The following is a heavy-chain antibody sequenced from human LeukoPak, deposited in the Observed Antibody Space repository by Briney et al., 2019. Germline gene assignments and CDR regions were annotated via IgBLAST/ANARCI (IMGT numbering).Heavy chain of an antibody. D-gene: IGHD6-13*01. V-gene: IGHV4-34*01. CDR1: GGSFSGYY. J-gene: IGHJ5*02. Sequence: SETLSLTCAVYGGSFSGYYWSWIRQPPGKGLEWIGEINHSGSTNYNPSLKSRVTISVDTSKNQFSLKLSSVTAADTAVYYCARGGRSSSWYRRDSDWFDPWGQGTLVTVSS. CDR3: ARGGRSSSWYRRDSDWFDP. CDR2: INHSGST.